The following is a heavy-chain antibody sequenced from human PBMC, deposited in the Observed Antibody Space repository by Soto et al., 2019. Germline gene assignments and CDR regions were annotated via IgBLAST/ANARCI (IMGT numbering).Heavy chain of an antibody. CDR2: ITSGSSTI. CDR1: GFTFSSWG. J-gene: IGHJ4*02. D-gene: IGHD3-22*01. V-gene: IGHV3-48*01. CDR3: VRATYFSDSSGYTRCLDY. Sequence: EVQLVESGGALVQPGGSLRLSCAASGFTFSSWGMNWVRQAPGKGLEWVSYITSGSSTIYYADSVKGRFTISRDNAKNSLYLQMNSLKTEDTAVYYCVRATYFSDSSGYTRCLDYWGQGTLVTVSS.